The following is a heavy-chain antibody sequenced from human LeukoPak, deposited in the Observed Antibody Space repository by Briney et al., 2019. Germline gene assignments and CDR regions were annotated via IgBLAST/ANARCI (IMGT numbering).Heavy chain of an antibody. Sequence: PGGSLRLSCAASGFTISSYSMNWVRQAPGKGLEWVSYISSSSSTIYYADSVKVRFTISRDNAKNSLYLQMNSLRDKDTAVYYCASAGPSMNEYYFDYWGQGTLVTVSS. CDR2: ISSSSSTI. V-gene: IGHV3-48*02. J-gene: IGHJ4*02. CDR3: ASAGPSMNEYYFDY. D-gene: IGHD1-1*01. CDR1: GFTISSYS.